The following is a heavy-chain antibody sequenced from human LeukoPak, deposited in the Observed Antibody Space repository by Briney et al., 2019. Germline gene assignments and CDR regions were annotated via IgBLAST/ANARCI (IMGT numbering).Heavy chain of an antibody. CDR3: ARLYYDSSGYYQICYFDY. CDR1: GGSISSYY. D-gene: IGHD3-22*01. Sequence: SETLSLTCTVSGGSISSYYWSWIRQPPGKGLEWIGSIYYSGSTYYNPSLKSRVTISVDTSKNQFSLNLSSVTAADTAVYYCARLYYDSSGYYQICYFDYWGQGALVTVSS. J-gene: IGHJ4*02. V-gene: IGHV4-59*05. CDR2: IYYSGST.